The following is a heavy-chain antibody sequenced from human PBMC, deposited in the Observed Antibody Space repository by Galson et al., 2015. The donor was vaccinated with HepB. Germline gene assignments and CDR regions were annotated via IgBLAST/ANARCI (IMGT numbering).Heavy chain of an antibody. Sequence: SLRLSCAASGFTFSSYSMHWVRQAPGKGLEWVSSISSSSSYIYYADSVKGRFTISRDNAKNSLYLQMNSLRAEDTAVYYCARDGPRGGSGYLSHYYYYYMDVWGKGTTVTVSS. J-gene: IGHJ6*03. D-gene: IGHD3-3*01. V-gene: IGHV3-21*01. CDR3: ARDGPRGGSGYLSHYYYYYMDV. CDR1: GFTFSSYS. CDR2: ISSSSSYI.